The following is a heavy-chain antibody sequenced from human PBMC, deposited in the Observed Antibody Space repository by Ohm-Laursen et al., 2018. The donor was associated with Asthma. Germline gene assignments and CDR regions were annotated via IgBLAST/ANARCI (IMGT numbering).Heavy chain of an antibody. D-gene: IGHD3-9*01. J-gene: IGHJ4*02. CDR1: GFTFDDYA. V-gene: IGHV3-9*01. CDR2: ISWNSGSI. CDR3: AKSGPILTGYYFDY. Sequence: SLRLSCAASGFTFDDYAMHWVRQAPGKGLEWVSGISWNSGSIGYADSVKGRFTISRDNAKNSLYLQMNSLRAEDTALYYCAKSGPILTGYYFDYWGQGTLVTVSS.